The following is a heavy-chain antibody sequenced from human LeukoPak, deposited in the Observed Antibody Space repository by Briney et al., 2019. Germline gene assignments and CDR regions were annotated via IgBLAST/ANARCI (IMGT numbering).Heavy chain of an antibody. J-gene: IGHJ5*01. CDR1: GYTFSNYA. Sequence: VASVKVSCKASGYTFSNYAMNWVRQAPGQGLEWMGWINPNTGNPTYAQGFTGRFVFSLDTSVTTTYLQIRGLKAEDTAVYYCARAYQRLGGLSFPDSWGQGTLVTVSS. CDR2: INPNTGNP. CDR3: ARAYQRLGGLSFPDS. V-gene: IGHV7-4-1*02. D-gene: IGHD3-16*02.